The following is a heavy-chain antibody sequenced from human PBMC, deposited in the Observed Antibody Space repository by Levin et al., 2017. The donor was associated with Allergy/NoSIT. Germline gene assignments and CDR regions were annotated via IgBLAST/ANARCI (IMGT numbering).Heavy chain of an antibody. CDR2: IKYDGFT. Sequence: SQTLSLTCAVYGGSLSDYFWIWIRQSPVKGPEWLGEIKYDGFTNYNPSLGSRVAISLDMSKNQFALKLSSVTAADTAVYYCARAWGRGDHFDHWGRGSPVTVSS. CDR3: ARAWGRGDHFDH. J-gene: IGHJ4*02. CDR1: GGSLSDYF. D-gene: IGHD2-21*02. V-gene: IGHV4-34*01.